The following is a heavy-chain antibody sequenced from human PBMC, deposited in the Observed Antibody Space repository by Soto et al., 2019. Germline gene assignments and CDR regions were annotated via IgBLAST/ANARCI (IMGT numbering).Heavy chain of an antibody. V-gene: IGHV4-59*01. CDR1: GGSISSYY. J-gene: IGHJ4*02. CDR2: TYYSGST. Sequence: QVQLQESGPGLVKPSETLSLTCTVSGGSISSYYWSWIRQPPGKGLEWIGYTYYSGSTNYNPSLKSRVTISVDTSKNQFSLKLSSVTAADTAVYYCARGPHRLDYWGQGTLVTVSS. CDR3: ARGPHRLDY.